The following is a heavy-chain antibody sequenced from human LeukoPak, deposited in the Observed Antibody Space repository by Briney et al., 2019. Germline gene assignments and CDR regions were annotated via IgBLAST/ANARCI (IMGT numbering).Heavy chain of an antibody. CDR3: ARDGSSGYYSAWFDP. CDR1: GGSISSHY. Sequence: PSETLSLTCTVTGGSISSHYWSWIRQPPGKGLEWIGFIYNSGSTNYNPSLKSRVTISVDMSKNQFSLKLSSVTAADTAVYYYARDGSSGYYSAWFDPWGQGTLVTVSS. D-gene: IGHD3-22*01. J-gene: IGHJ5*02. CDR2: IYNSGST. V-gene: IGHV4-59*11.